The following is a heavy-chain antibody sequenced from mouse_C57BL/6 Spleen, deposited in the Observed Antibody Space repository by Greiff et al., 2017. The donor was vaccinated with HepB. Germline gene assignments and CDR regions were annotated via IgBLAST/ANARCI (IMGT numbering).Heavy chain of an antibody. CDR3: ARRGYDYEFDY. CDR1: GFTFSDYY. V-gene: IGHV5-16*01. CDR2: INYDGSST. J-gene: IGHJ2*01. Sequence: EVQLVESEGGLVQPGSSMKLSCTASGFTFSDYYMAWVRQVPEKGLEWVANINYDGSSTYYLDSLKSRFIISRDNAKNILYLQMSSLKSEDTATYYCARRGYDYEFDYWGQGTTLTVSS. D-gene: IGHD2-4*01.